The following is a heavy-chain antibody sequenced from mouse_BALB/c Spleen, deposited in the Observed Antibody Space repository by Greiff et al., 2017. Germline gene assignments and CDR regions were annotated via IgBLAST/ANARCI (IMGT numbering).Heavy chain of an antibody. CDR2: ISSGGGST. Sequence: DVQLVESGGGLVKPGGSLKLSCAASGFAFSSYDMSWVRQTPEKRLEWVAYISSGGGSTYYPDTVKGRFTISRDNAKNTLYLQMSSLKSEDTAMYYCARLPVVAYYYAMDYWGQGTSVTVSS. V-gene: IGHV5-12-1*01. D-gene: IGHD1-1*01. CDR1: GFAFSSYD. J-gene: IGHJ4*01. CDR3: ARLPVVAYYYAMDY.